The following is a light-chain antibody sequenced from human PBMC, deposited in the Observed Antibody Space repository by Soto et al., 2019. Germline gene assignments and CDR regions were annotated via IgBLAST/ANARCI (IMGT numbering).Light chain of an antibody. J-gene: IGLJ3*02. CDR3: VLYMGSGIWV. V-gene: IGLV8-61*01. Sequence: QAVVTQEPSFSVSPGGTVTLTCGLSSGSVSTNYYPSWYQQTPGQAPRTLIYSTNTRSSDVPDRFSGSILGNKAALTITGAQADDESDYYCVLYMGSGIWVFGGGTKLTVL. CDR1: SGSVSTNYY. CDR2: STN.